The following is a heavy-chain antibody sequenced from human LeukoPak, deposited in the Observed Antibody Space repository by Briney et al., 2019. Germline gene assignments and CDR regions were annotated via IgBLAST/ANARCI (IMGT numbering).Heavy chain of an antibody. V-gene: IGHV3-7*01. D-gene: IGHD3-22*01. J-gene: IGHJ3*02. CDR3: ANKGRQGYYDSSGGYSGDI. Sequence: PGGSLRLSCAASGFTFSSYWMSWVRQAPGKGLEWVANIKQDGSEKYYVDSVKGRFTISRDNAKNSLYLQMNSLRAEDTAVYYCANKGRQGYYDSSGGYSGDIWGQGTMVTVSS. CDR2: IKQDGSEK. CDR1: GFTFSSYW.